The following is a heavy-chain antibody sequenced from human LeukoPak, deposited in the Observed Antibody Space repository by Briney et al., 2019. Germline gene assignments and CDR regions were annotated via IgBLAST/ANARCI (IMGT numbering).Heavy chain of an antibody. D-gene: IGHD2-15*01. J-gene: IGHJ4*02. V-gene: IGHV3-11*05. CDR3: AKVTSGGSCYQSDY. Sequence: PGGSLRLSCAASGFTFSDYYMSWIRQAPGKGLEWFSYICSSCSHTNYADSVKGRFTISRDNAKNSLYLQMNSLRAEDTAVYYCAKVTSGGSCYQSDYWGQGTLVTVSS. CDR2: ICSSCSHT. CDR1: GFTFSDYY.